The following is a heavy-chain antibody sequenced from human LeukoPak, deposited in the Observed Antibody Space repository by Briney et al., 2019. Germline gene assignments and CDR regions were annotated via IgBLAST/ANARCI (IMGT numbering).Heavy chain of an antibody. J-gene: IGHJ4*02. CDR3: ARDPAYYYDSSLDY. Sequence: ASVKVSCKASGGTFSSYAISWVRQAPGQGLEWMGGIFPIFGTANYAQKFQGRVTITADESTSTAYMELSSLRSEDTAVYYCARDPAYYYDSSLDYWGQGTLVTVSS. CDR2: IFPIFGTA. CDR1: GGTFSSYA. V-gene: IGHV1-69*13. D-gene: IGHD3-22*01.